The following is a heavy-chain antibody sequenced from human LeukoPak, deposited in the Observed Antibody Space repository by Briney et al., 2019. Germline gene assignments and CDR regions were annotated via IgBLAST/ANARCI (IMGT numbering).Heavy chain of an antibody. J-gene: IGHJ4*02. V-gene: IGHV3-15*04. CDR1: GFTFSSYS. CDR2: IESKTDGGTT. Sequence: GRSLRLSCAASGFTFSSYSMNWVRQAPGKGLEWVGRIESKTDGGTTDYAAPVKGRFTMSRDDSTNTLYLQMNSLKSEDTAVYYCTTYGSGRKFDYWGQGILVTVSS. D-gene: IGHD3-10*01. CDR3: TTYGSGRKFDY.